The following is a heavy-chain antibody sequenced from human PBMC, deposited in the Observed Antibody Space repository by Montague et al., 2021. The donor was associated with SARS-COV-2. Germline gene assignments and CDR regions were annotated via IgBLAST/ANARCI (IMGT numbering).Heavy chain of an antibody. CDR3: ARDSGYYDSSGYSYDAFDI. Sequence: TLSLTCTVSGGSISSGGYYWSWIRQHPGEGLEWIGYIYHTGSTHYXXXLKSRVTISKETSKNHFSLNLSSVTAADSAVYYCARDSGYYDSSGYSYDAFDIWGQGTKVAVSS. J-gene: IGHJ3*02. CDR1: GGSISSGGYY. D-gene: IGHD3-22*01. CDR2: IYHTGST. V-gene: IGHV4-31*03.